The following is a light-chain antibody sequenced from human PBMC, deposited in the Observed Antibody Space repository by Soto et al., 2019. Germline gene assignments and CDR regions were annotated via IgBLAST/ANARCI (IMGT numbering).Light chain of an antibody. CDR1: QSVLYNSNNKNY. Sequence: DIVMTQSPDSLAVSLGERATINCKSSQSVLYNSNNKNYLAWYQQKPGQPPKLLIYWASTRESGVPDRFSVSGSGTDFTLTISSLQAEDVAVYYCQQYYSTPLTFGGGTKVEIK. J-gene: IGKJ4*01. V-gene: IGKV4-1*01. CDR2: WAS. CDR3: QQYYSTPLT.